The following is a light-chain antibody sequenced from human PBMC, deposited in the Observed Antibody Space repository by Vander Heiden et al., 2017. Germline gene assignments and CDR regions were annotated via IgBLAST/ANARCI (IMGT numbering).Light chain of an antibody. J-gene: IGKJ3*01. V-gene: IGKV3-11*01. Sequence: DIVFTQSPATLSLSPGERATLSCRASQSVSSYLAWYQQKPGQAPRLLIYDASNRATGIPARFSGSGSGTDFTLTISSLEPEDFAVYYCQQRSNWLFTFGPGTKVDIK. CDR2: DAS. CDR3: QQRSNWLFT. CDR1: QSVSSY.